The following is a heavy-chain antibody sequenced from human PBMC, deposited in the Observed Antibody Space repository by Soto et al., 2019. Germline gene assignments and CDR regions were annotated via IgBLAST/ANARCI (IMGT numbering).Heavy chain of an antibody. J-gene: IGHJ6*02. Sequence: PGGSLRLSCAASGFTFNNYGMHWVHQAPGKGLEWVAVISYDGGNKYHADSMKGRFTISRDNSKNTLYLQMNSLRAEDTAVYYCVKAVGYCSSSSCRDYYYYYGMDVWGQGTTVTVS. D-gene: IGHD2-2*01. CDR1: GFTFNNYG. V-gene: IGHV3-30*18. CDR3: VKAVGYCSSSSCRDYYYYYGMDV. CDR2: ISYDGGNK.